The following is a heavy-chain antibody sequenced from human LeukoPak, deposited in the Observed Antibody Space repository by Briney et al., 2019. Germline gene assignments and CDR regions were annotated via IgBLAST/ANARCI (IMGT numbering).Heavy chain of an antibody. J-gene: IGHJ4*02. CDR2: INANGAST. D-gene: IGHD3-16*02. CDR1: GFSFDDYG. Sequence: GGSLRLSCAASGFSFDDYGMNWVRQAPGKGLEWVCRINANGASTGYADSVKGRFTIARDNAKNSLYLQMNSLRAEDTALYYCARTGVIMYYFDYWGQGTLVTVSS. V-gene: IGHV3-20*04. CDR3: ARTGVIMYYFDY.